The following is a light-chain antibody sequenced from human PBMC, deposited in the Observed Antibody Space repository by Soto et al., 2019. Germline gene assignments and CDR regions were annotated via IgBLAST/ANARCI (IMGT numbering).Light chain of an antibody. CDR1: SSDVGAYNY. Sequence: QSALTQPPSASGSPGQSVTISCTGTSSDVGAYNYVSWYQQHPGKAPKLMIYDVTTRPSGVPDRFSGSKSGNTASLTVSGRQAEDEADYFCSSYTGSDNLVFGGGTKLTVL. CDR3: SSYTGSDNLV. V-gene: IGLV2-8*01. J-gene: IGLJ2*01. CDR2: DVT.